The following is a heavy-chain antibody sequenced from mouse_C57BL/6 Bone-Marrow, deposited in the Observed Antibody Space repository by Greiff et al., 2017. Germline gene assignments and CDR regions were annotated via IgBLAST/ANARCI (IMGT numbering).Heavy chain of an antibody. CDR2: IDPENGDT. J-gene: IGHJ4*01. D-gene: IGHD2-4*01. Sequence: EVQLQQSGAELVRPGASVKLSCTASGFNIKDDYMQWVKQRPEQGLEWIGWIDPENGDTEYASKFQGKATITADTSSNTAYLQLSSLTSEDTAVYYCTSIYYDYDYAMDYWGQGTSVTVSS. V-gene: IGHV14-4*01. CDR1: GFNIKDDY. CDR3: TSIYYDYDYAMDY.